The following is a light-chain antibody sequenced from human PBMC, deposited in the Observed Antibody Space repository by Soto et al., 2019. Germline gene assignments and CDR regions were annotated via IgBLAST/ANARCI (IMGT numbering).Light chain of an antibody. V-gene: IGKV3-20*01. CDR1: QSVSNNY. Sequence: EVVLTQSPGTLSLSPGERATLSCRASQSVSNNYFAWYQQKPGQAPRLLIFGSSDRATGIPDRFSGSGSGTDFTLTISRLEPEDLAVYYCQQYGSSPPYTFGQGTKLVIK. CDR3: QQYGSSPPYT. CDR2: GSS. J-gene: IGKJ2*01.